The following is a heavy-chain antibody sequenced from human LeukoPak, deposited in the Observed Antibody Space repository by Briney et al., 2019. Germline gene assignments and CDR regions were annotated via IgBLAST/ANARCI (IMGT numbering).Heavy chain of an antibody. V-gene: IGHV4-59*12. CDR1: GGSINSYY. J-gene: IGHJ4*02. Sequence: SETLSLTCTVSGGSINSYYWSRIRQPREKGLEWIGSVYYRGNTNYNPSLKSRVTISVDTSKNQFSLKLSSVTAADTAVYYCARDSSWFPHFDYRGQGTLVIVSS. D-gene: IGHD6-13*01. CDR2: VYYRGNT. CDR3: ARDSSWFPHFDY.